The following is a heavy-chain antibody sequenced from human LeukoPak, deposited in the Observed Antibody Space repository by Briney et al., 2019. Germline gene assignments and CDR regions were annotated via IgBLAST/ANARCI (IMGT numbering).Heavy chain of an antibody. Sequence: GESLKISCKGSGYSFTSYWIGWVRQMPGKGLEWMGIIYPGDSDTRYSPSFQGQVTISADKSISTAYLQWSSLKASDTAMYYCARWGGRLRGGGIPVSAARGGTVDIASNNWFDPWGQGTLVTVSS. CDR1: GYSFTSYW. CDR3: ARWGGRLRGGGIPVSAARGGTVDIASNNWFDP. J-gene: IGHJ5*02. CDR2: IYPGDSDT. D-gene: IGHD5-12*01. V-gene: IGHV5-51*01.